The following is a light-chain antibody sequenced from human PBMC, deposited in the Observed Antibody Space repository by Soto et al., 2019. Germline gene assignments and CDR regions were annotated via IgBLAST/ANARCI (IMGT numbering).Light chain of an antibody. J-gene: IGKJ4*01. CDR3: QQASSFPFT. V-gene: IGKV1-12*01. CDR1: QGISNY. Sequence: DIHMTQSPSSLSASVGDRVTITCRASQGISNYLGWYQQKPGNAPKLLIYKASTLQTGVPSRFSGSESGTEFTLTISSLQPEDFATYYCQQASSFPFTFGGGTEVQIK. CDR2: KAS.